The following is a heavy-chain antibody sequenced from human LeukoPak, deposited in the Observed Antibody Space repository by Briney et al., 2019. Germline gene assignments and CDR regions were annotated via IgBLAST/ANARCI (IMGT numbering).Heavy chain of an antibody. CDR1: GFTFSSYS. D-gene: IGHD6-19*01. J-gene: IGHJ4*02. V-gene: IGHV3-21*01. CDR2: ISSSSSYI. Sequence: TGGSLRLSCAASGFTFSSYSMNWVRQAPGKGLEWVSSISSSSSYIYYADSVKGRFTISRDNAKNSLYLQMNSLRAEDTAVYYCARDPDSSGLVAYWGQGTLVTVSS. CDR3: ARDPDSSGLVAY.